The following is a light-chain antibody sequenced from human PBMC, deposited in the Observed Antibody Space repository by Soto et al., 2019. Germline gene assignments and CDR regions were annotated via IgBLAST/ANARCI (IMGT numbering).Light chain of an antibody. CDR2: SAS. CDR1: QRISTW. V-gene: IGKV1-5*03. Sequence: DIQMTQSPSTLSASVVDRVTITFRASQRISTWLAWYQQKPGKAPKLLIYSASDLESGVPSRFSGSGFGTEFTLTITSLQPDDFATYYCQQYNSYSTFGPATFGQGTKVDI. J-gene: IGKJ1*01. CDR3: QQYNSYSTFGPAT.